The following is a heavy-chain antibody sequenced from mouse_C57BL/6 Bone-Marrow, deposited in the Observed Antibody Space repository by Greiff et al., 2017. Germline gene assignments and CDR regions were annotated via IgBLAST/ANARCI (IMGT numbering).Heavy chain of an antibody. CDR2: IYPRSGNT. Sequence: QVQLQQSGAELARPGASVKLSCKASGYTFTSYGISWVKQRTGQGLEWIGEIYPRSGNTYYNEKFKGKATLNADKSSSTAYMELRSLTSEDSAVYFCARLNYYGSSYVAYWGQGTLVTVSA. CDR1: GYTFTSYG. D-gene: IGHD1-1*01. V-gene: IGHV1-81*01. J-gene: IGHJ3*01. CDR3: ARLNYYGSSYVAY.